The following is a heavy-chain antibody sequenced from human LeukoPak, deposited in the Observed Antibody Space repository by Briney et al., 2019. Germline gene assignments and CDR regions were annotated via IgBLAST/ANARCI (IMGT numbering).Heavy chain of an antibody. CDR2: ITNTGNSI. CDR3: ARDRAVANIGQLSPFHY. CDR1: GFTFSSYG. J-gene: IGHJ4*02. V-gene: IGHV3-48*04. Sequence: PTGGSLRLSCAASGFTFSSYGMHWVRQAPGKGLEWLSFITNTGNSIYYADSVRGRFTISRDDAKNSLYLQINSLRAEDTAVYYCARDRAVANIGQLSPFHYCGQGTLVTVSS. D-gene: IGHD6-19*01.